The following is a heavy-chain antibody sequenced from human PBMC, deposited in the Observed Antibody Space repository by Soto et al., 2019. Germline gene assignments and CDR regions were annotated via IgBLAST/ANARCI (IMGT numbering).Heavy chain of an antibody. CDR1: GGSISSSSYY. V-gene: IGHV4-39*01. CDR3: SKQGGSDGSHLYFDY. D-gene: IGHD5-18*01. J-gene: IGHJ4*02. Sequence: PSETLSLTGTVSGGSISSSSYYWGWIRQPPGKGLEWIGSIYYSGSTYYNPSLQSRVTISVDTSKNQFSLKLSSVTAADTAVYYFSKQGGSDGSHLYFDYWSQGTLLAVFS. CDR2: IYYSGST.